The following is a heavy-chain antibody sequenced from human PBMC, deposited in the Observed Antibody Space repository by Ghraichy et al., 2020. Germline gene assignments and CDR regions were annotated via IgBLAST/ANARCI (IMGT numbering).Heavy chain of an antibody. J-gene: IGHJ1*01. Sequence: GSLRLSCSVSGCSISTYYWSWIRQPPGKGLEWIGYIYTSGSTQFNPSLKSRVTISVDTSKNQFSLKLTSVTAAETAVYYCARSSGLAVESTAEYFRYWGNGTLVTVAS. CDR2: IYTSGST. CDR1: GCSISTYY. D-gene: IGHD2-15*01. CDR3: ARSSGLAVESTAEYFRY. V-gene: IGHV4-4*09.